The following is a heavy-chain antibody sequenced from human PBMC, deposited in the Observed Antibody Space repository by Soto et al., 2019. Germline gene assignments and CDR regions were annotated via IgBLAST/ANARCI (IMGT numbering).Heavy chain of an antibody. CDR2: IYPGDSDT. J-gene: IGHJ6*02. CDR3: ARHGSYSSSSRGYYYYYGMDV. CDR1: GYSFTSHW. V-gene: IGHV5-51*01. Sequence: GESLKISCKGSGYSFTSHWIGWVRQMPGKGLEWMGIIYPGDSDTRYSPSFQGQVTISADKSISTAYLQWSSLKASDTAMYYCARHGSYSSSSRGYYYYYGMDVWGQGTTVTVSS. D-gene: IGHD6-6*01.